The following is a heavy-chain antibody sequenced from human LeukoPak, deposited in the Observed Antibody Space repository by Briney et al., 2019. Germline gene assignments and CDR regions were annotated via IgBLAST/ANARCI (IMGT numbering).Heavy chain of an antibody. CDR3: ARDSRRDGYNLDY. Sequence: SETLSLTCTVSHYSINDGYYWGWIRQPPGRGLEWIGNTYKDGTTHYNSSFSSRVTISVDASENQFSLTLTSATAADTAVYYCARDSRRDGYNLDYWGRGTLVTVSS. J-gene: IGHJ4*02. D-gene: IGHD5-24*01. V-gene: IGHV4-38-2*02. CDR1: HYSINDGYY. CDR2: TYKDGTT.